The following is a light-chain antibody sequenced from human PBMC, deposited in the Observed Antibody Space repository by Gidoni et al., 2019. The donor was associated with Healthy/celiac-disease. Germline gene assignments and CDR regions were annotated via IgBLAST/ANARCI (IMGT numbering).Light chain of an antibody. CDR2: DAS. CDR3: QQYDNLLPIT. CDR1: QDISNY. V-gene: IGKV1-33*01. Sequence: DIQMTQSPSSLSASVGDRVTITCQASQDISNYLNWYQQKPGKAPKRLIYDASNLETGVPSRFSGSGSGTDFTFTISSLQPEDIATYYCQQYDNLLPITFXQXTRLEIK. J-gene: IGKJ5*01.